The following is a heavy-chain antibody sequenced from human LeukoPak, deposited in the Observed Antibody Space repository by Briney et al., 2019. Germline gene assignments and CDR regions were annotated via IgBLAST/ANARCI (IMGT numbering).Heavy chain of an antibody. CDR1: GFIFNSYW. CDR2: TKQDGSEK. V-gene: IGHV3-7*01. J-gene: IGHJ3*01. CDR3: ARERNVAVVTAFDV. Sequence: GGSLRLSCAGSGFIFNSYWMSWLRQAPGQGLEWVANTKQDGSEKYYLDSVKGRFTISRDNAKNSLYLQMNTLRPEDTAVYYCARERNVAVVTAFDVWGQGTMVTVSS. D-gene: IGHD2-2*01.